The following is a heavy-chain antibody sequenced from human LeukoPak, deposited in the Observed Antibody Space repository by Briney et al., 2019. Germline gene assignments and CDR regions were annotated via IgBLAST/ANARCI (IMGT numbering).Heavy chain of an antibody. D-gene: IGHD5-18*01. Sequence: ASVKVSCKASGYTFTSNYIHWVRQAPGQGLEWMGMIYPRDGSTSYAQKFQGRVPMTEDTSTDTAYMELSSLRSEDTAVYYCATVVTVYYFDYWGQGTLVTVSS. J-gene: IGHJ4*02. CDR1: GYTFTSNY. CDR3: ATVVTVYYFDY. CDR2: IYPRDGST. V-gene: IGHV1-46*01.